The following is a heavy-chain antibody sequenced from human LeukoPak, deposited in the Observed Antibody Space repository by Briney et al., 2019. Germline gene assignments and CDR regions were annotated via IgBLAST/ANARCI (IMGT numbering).Heavy chain of an antibody. D-gene: IGHD3-10*01. CDR3: ARSYGSGRREVFDI. Sequence: ASVKVSCKSSGYILTDHFIHWVRQAPGQGLEWMGWINPNSGGTNNAQKFQGRVTMTGDTSIRTAYMELRRLRSDDTAVYYCARSYGSGRREVFDIWGQGTRVTVSS. J-gene: IGHJ3*02. CDR1: GYILTDHF. CDR2: INPNSGGT. V-gene: IGHV1-2*02.